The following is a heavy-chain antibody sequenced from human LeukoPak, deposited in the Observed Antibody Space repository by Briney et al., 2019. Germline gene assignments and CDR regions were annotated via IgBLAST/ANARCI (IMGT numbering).Heavy chain of an antibody. CDR1: GGSISSSSYF. J-gene: IGHJ4*02. D-gene: IGHD3-10*01. V-gene: IGHV4-39*01. CDR2: IYYSGST. CDR3: ARSGWFGEASML. Sequence: PSETLSLTCTVSGGSISSSSYFWGWVRQPAGKGLEWVGSIYYSGSTYYNPSPKSRVTISVDTSKNQFSLKLSSVTAADTAVYYCARSGWFGEASMLWGQGTLVTVSS.